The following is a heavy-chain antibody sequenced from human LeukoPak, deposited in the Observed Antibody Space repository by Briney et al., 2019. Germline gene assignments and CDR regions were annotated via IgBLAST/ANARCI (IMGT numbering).Heavy chain of an antibody. V-gene: IGHV3-74*01. CDR2: LSPDGSSS. J-gene: IGHJ4*02. CDR1: GFTFSTYW. D-gene: IGHD1-26*01. Sequence: GGSLRLSCAASGFTFSTYWMHWVRHAPGKGLVWVSRLSPDGSSSIYADSVKGRFTVSRDNAKNTLYLHMNSLRADDTAVYYCTRSPSLGGSYWGFDYWGQGTLVTVSS. CDR3: TRSPSLGGSYWGFDY.